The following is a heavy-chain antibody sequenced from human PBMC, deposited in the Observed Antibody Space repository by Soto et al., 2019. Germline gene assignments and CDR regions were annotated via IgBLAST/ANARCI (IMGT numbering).Heavy chain of an antibody. V-gene: IGHV3-33*01. D-gene: IGHD2-2*01. CDR1: GFTFSSYG. CDR3: ARDPVGYCISTSCYEDYYGMDV. J-gene: IGHJ6*02. CDR2: IWYDGSNK. Sequence: GGSLRLSCAASGFTFSSYGMHWVRQAPGKGLEWVAVIWYDGSNKYYADSVKGRFTISRDNSKNTLYLQMNSLRAEDTAVYYCARDPVGYCISTSCYEDYYGMDVWGQGTTVTVS.